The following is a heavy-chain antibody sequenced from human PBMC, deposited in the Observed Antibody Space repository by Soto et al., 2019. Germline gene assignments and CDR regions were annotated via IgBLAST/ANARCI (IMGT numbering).Heavy chain of an antibody. Sequence: EVRLVESGGGFVQPGGSLRLSCEASGFSFSSYTMNWVRQAPGKGLEWVSFISGRGTTTYYADSVKGRFTVSRDNAKNSLYLEVTSLRDEDTAVYYCARLWYCSSVTCKYYFYYYGMDVWGQGTTVTVSS. J-gene: IGHJ6*02. D-gene: IGHD2-2*01. V-gene: IGHV3-48*02. CDR2: ISGRGTTT. CDR1: GFSFSSYT. CDR3: ARLWYCSSVTCKYYFYYYGMDV.